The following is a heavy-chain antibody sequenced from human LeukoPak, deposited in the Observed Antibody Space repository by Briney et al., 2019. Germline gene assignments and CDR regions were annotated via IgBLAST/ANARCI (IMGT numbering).Heavy chain of an antibody. V-gene: IGHV4-30-4*01. Sequence: SETLSLTCTVSGGSISRGDYYWSWIRQPLGKGLEWIGYIYYSGSTYYDPSLKSRVTISVDTSKNQFSLRLSSVTAADTAVYYCASYYGSGSSFDLWGQGTLVTVPS. J-gene: IGHJ5*02. D-gene: IGHD3-10*01. CDR2: IYYSGST. CDR1: GGSISRGDYY. CDR3: ASYYGSGSSFDL.